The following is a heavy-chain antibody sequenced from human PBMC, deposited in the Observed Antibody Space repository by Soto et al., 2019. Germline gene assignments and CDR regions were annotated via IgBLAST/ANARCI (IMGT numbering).Heavy chain of an antibody. V-gene: IGHV3-15*01. D-gene: IGHD5-12*01. CDR2: IKSKTDGGTT. CDR3: TTILAGGYDLDY. J-gene: IGHJ4*02. CDR1: GFTFSNAW. Sequence: EVQLVESGGGLVKPGGSLRLSCAASGFTFSNAWMSWVRQAPGKGLEWVGRIKSKTDGGTTDYAAPVKGRFTISRDDSKNTLYLQMNSLKTEDTAVYYFTTILAGGYDLDYWGQGTLVTVSS.